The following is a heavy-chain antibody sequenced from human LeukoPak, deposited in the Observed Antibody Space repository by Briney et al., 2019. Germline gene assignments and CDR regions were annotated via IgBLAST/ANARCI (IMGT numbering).Heavy chain of an antibody. V-gene: IGHV1-8*02. CDR3: TRSVRNGHIDY. Sequence: ASVKVSCKASGYSFTNYAINWVRQATGQGLEWMGWMNPNSGNTGYAQKFQGRVTMTRSTSISTAYMGLSSLRFEDTAVYYCTRSVRNGHIDYWGQGTLVTVSS. CDR2: MNPNSGNT. D-gene: IGHD2-21*01. J-gene: IGHJ4*02. CDR1: GYSFTNYA.